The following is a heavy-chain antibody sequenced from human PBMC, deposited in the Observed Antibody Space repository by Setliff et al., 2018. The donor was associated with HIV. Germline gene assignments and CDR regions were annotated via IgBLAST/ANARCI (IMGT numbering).Heavy chain of an antibody. CDR2: IYHSGST. D-gene: IGHD4-17*01. J-gene: IGHJ6*03. Sequence: SETLSLTCTVSGGSISTNYYWGWIRQPPGKGLEWIGSIYHSGSTYYNPSLKSRLTMSIDTSKNQFSLKLSSVTAADTAVYYCATTGQLAYYFYYMDVWGKGTTVTVSS. V-gene: IGHV4-38-2*02. CDR1: GGSISTNYY. CDR3: ATTGQLAYYFYYMDV.